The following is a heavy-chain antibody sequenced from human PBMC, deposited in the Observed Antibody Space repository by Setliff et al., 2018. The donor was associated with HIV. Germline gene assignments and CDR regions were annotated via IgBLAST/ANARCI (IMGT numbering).Heavy chain of an antibody. Sequence: GGSLRLSCAASGFTFSSYAMHWVRQAPGKGLEYVSVINNKGDSTYYADSVKGRFSISRDNAKNTLYLQMNSLRAEDTAVYYCARGGSNSWSPFDYWGQGT. CDR1: GFTFSSYA. V-gene: IGHV3-64*02. CDR2: INNKGDST. CDR3: ARGGSNSWSPFDY. J-gene: IGHJ4*02. D-gene: IGHD6-13*01.